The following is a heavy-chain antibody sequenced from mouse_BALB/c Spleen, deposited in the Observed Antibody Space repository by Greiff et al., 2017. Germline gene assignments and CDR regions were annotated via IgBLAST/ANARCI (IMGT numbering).Heavy chain of an antibody. V-gene: IGHV5-9*03. J-gene: IGHJ4*01. Sequence: EVQLVESGGGLVKPGGSLKLSCAASGFTFSSYTMSWVRQTPEKRLEWVATISSGGGNTYYPDSVKGRFTISRDNAKNNLYLQMSSLRSEDTALYYCARWLLRNYAMDYWGQGTSVTVSS. CDR2: ISSGGGNT. CDR3: ARWLLRNYAMDY. CDR1: GFTFSSYT. D-gene: IGHD2-3*01.